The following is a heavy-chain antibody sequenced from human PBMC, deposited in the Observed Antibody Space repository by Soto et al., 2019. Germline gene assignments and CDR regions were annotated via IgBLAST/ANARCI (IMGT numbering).Heavy chain of an antibody. CDR2: IYYSGST. V-gene: IGHV4-59*01. D-gene: IGHD1-1*01. Sequence: QVQLQESGPGLVKPSETLSLTCTVSGGSISSYYWSWIRQPPGKGLEWIGYIYYSGSTNYNPSLKSRVTISVDPSNNQFSLKLSSVTAADTAVYYCASRLNLGTTGTRLDAFDIWGQGTMVTVSS. CDR3: ASRLNLGTTGTRLDAFDI. J-gene: IGHJ3*02. CDR1: GGSISSYY.